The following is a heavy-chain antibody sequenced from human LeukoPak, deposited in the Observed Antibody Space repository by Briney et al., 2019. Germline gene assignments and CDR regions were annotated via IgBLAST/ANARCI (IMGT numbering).Heavy chain of an antibody. V-gene: IGHV3-21*01. Sequence: PGRSLRLSCAASGFTFSSYSMNWVRQAPGKGLEWVSSISSSSSYIYYADSVKGRFTISRDNAKNSLYLQMNSLRAEDTAVYYCARDTSAVRVDYWGQGTLVTVSS. CDR2: ISSSSSYI. CDR3: ARDTSAVRVDY. CDR1: GFTFSSYS. J-gene: IGHJ4*02. D-gene: IGHD3-16*01.